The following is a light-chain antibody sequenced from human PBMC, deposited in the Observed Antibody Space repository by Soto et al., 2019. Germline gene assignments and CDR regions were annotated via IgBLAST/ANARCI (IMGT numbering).Light chain of an antibody. V-gene: IGKV3-20*01. Sequence: EIVLTQSPGTLSLSPGERATLSCRASQSISSSYLAWYQHKPGQAPRLLIYGASNRATGIPDRFSGSGSGTDFTLTISRLEPEDFAVYYCRLYGSSPPGYTFGQATKLEIK. CDR1: QSISSSY. CDR3: RLYGSSPPGYT. J-gene: IGKJ2*01. CDR2: GAS.